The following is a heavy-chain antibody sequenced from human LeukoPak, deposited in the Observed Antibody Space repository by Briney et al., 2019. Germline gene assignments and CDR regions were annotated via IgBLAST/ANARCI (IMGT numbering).Heavy chain of an antibody. CDR1: GGSNSSYY. V-gene: IGHV4-59*08. J-gene: IGHJ4*02. D-gene: IGHD5-12*01. CDR3: ARLDSSYDYDD. CDR2: IYYSGST. Sequence: PSETLSLTCTVSGGSNSSYYWGWIRQPPGKGLEWIGYIYYSGSTNYNPSLKSRVTISVDTSKNQFSLKLSSVTAADTAVYYCARLDSSYDYDDWGQRSLVTVSS.